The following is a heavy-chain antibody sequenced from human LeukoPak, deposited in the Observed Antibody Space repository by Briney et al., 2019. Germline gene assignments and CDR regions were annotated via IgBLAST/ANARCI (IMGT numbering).Heavy chain of an antibody. CDR1: GGSISSGDYY. Sequence: SETLSLTCTVSGGSISSGDYYWSWIRQPPGKGLEWIGYIYYSGSTNYNPSLKSRVTMSVDTSKNQFSLKLSSVTAADTAVYYCARDSHIVVVPGTWCDPWGQGTLVTVSS. CDR2: IYYSGST. V-gene: IGHV4-61*08. J-gene: IGHJ5*02. D-gene: IGHD2-2*01. CDR3: ARDSHIVVVPGTWCDP.